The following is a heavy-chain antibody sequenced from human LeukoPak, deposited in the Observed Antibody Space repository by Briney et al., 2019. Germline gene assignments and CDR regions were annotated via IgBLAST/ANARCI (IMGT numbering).Heavy chain of an antibody. D-gene: IGHD2-15*01. Sequence: PSETLSLTCAVYGGSFSGYYWSWIRQPPGKGLEWIGEINHSGSTNYNPSLKSRVTISVDTSKYQFSLKLSSVTAADTAVYYCARHVRGWWDYYYYMDVWGKGTTVTISS. CDR1: GGSFSGYY. CDR3: ARHVRGWWDYYYYMDV. J-gene: IGHJ6*03. CDR2: INHSGST. V-gene: IGHV4-34*01.